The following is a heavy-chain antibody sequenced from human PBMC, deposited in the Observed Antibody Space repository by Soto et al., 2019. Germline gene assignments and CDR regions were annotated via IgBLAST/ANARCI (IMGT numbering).Heavy chain of an antibody. V-gene: IGHV5-51*01. CDR1: GYSFTSYW. CDR2: IYPGDSDT. Sequence: GESLKISCKGSGYSFTSYWIGWVRQMPGKGLEWMGIIYPGDSDTRYSPSFQGQVTISADKSISTADLQWSSLKASDTAMYYCARTKKERYYDFWSGYYPNFDYWGQGTLVTVSS. CDR3: ARTKKERYYDFWSGYYPNFDY. J-gene: IGHJ4*02. D-gene: IGHD3-3*01.